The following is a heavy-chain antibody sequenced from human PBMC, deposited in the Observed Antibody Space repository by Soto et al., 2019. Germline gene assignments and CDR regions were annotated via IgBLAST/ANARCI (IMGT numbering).Heavy chain of an antibody. Sequence: EAQLVESGGGLVQPGGSLRLSCEASGFSLGSYWMTWVRQAPGKGLEWVANIKKDGSRTSYLDSVRGRFTISRDNVGNSLYLQMDSVRAEETGLYYCARDVSPGTSTLYLDAFDVWGQGTMVTVSS. CDR1: GFSLGSYW. V-gene: IGHV3-7*05. J-gene: IGHJ3*01. CDR2: IKKDGSRT. CDR3: ARDVSPGTSTLYLDAFDV. D-gene: IGHD2-8*01.